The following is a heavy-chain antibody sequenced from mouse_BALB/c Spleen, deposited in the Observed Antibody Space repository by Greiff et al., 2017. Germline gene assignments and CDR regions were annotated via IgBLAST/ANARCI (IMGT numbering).Heavy chain of an antibody. Sequence: EVQLQESGGGLVKPGGSLKLSCAASGFTFSDYYMYWVRQTPEKRLEWVATISDGGSYTYYPDSVKGRFTISRDNAKNNLYLQMSSLKSEDTAMYYCARALYYGYDYFDYWGQGTTLTVSS. CDR3: ARALYYGYDYFDY. CDR2: ISDGGSYT. CDR1: GFTFSDYY. V-gene: IGHV5-4*02. J-gene: IGHJ2*01. D-gene: IGHD2-2*01.